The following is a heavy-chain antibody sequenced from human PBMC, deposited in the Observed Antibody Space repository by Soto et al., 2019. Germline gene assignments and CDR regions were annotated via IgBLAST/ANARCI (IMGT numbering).Heavy chain of an antibody. J-gene: IGHJ4*02. V-gene: IGHV1-69*02. Sequence: RQAPGQGLEWMGRIIPILGIANYAQKFQGRVTITADKSTSTAYMELSSLRSEDTAVYYCASFPPTAFVGASYFDYWGQGTLVTVSS. CDR3: ASFPPTAFVGASYFDY. CDR2: IIPILGIA. D-gene: IGHD1-26*01.